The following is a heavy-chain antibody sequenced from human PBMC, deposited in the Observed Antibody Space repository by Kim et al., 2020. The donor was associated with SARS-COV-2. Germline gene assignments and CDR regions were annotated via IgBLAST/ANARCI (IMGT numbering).Heavy chain of an antibody. CDR1: GGSFSGDH. Sequence: SETLSLTCAVYGGSFSGDHWTWSRHRQETGLGWNGEINHSGSTNCNPSLKSQVTISVATAKTQFSLKLRSVTAADTAVYDCARGRAGVVPSPILGSGPYYEYYAIDVWGQGTTVTVSS. CDR3: ARGRAGVVPSPILGSGPYYEYYAIDV. D-gene: IGHD3-3*01. V-gene: IGHV4-34*01. CDR2: INHSGST. J-gene: IGHJ6*02.